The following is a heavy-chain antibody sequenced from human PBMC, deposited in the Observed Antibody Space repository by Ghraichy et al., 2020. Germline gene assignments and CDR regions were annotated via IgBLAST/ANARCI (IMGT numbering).Heavy chain of an antibody. D-gene: IGHD3-9*01. Sequence: SETLSLTCTASSVSVSSSNYHWTRIRQPTGRELEAIASYDDSGSTNYNPSLMRRVTITLDTYKNQLSLTRTSVTASDTAVYSCARVFHYTMDGWGQGTTVTVSS. CDR3: ARVFHYTMDG. J-gene: IGHJ6*02. CDR1: SVSVSSSNYH. CDR2: YDDSGST. V-gene: IGHV4-61*01.